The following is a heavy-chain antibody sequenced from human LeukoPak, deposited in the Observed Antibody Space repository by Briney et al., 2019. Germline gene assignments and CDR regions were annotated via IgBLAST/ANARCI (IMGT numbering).Heavy chain of an antibody. CDR2: INPSGGST. CDR1: GYTFTSYY. D-gene: IGHD2-15*01. CDR3: ARPLAASLTWFDP. V-gene: IGHV1-46*01. J-gene: IGHJ5*02. Sequence: ASVKVSCKASGYTFTSYYMHWVRQAPGQGLEWMGIINPSGGSTSYAQKFQGRVTMTRDTSISTACMELSRLRSDDTAVYYCARPLAASLTWFDPWGQGTLVTVSS.